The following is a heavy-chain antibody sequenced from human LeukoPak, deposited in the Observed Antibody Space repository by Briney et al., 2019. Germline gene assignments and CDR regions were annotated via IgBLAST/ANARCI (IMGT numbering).Heavy chain of an antibody. J-gene: IGHJ4*02. CDR2: VHLDGRT. Sequence: PSEALSLTCGVSGGSVSSTNWWTWIRQPPGKGLEWIGEVHLDGRTNFNPSLKSRLTMSVDLSENHVSLKLTSVTAADTAVYYCAREGGFYRPLDYSGQGTLVTVSS. CDR1: GGSVSSTNW. D-gene: IGHD6-25*01. CDR3: AREGGFYRPLDY. V-gene: IGHV4-4*02.